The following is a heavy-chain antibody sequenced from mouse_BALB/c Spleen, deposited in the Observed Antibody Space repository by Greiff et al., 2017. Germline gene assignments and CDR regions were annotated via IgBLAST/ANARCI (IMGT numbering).Heavy chain of an antibody. CDR3: TRHGSSYAMDY. CDR1: GYTFTSYW. D-gene: IGHD1-1*01. CDR2: IYPGSGST. Sequence: LQHPGSELVRPGASVKLSCKASGYTFTSYWMHWVKQRPGQGLEWIGNIYPGSGSTNYDEKFKSKATLTVDTSSSTAYMQLSSLTSEDSAVYYCTRHGSSYAMDYWGQGTSVTVSS. J-gene: IGHJ4*01. V-gene: IGHV1S22*01.